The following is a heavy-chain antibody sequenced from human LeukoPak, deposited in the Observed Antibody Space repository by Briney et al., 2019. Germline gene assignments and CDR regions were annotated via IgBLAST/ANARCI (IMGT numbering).Heavy chain of an antibody. CDR1: GFTFSSYG. D-gene: IGHD6-19*01. Sequence: GGSPRLSCAASGFTFSSYGMHWVRQAPGKGLEWVAVIWYDGSNKYYADSVKGRFTISRDNSKNTLYLQMNSLRAEDTAVYYCARARYSSGWAPAFLFDYWGQGTLVTVSS. J-gene: IGHJ4*02. CDR2: IWYDGSNK. CDR3: ARARYSSGWAPAFLFDY. V-gene: IGHV3-33*01.